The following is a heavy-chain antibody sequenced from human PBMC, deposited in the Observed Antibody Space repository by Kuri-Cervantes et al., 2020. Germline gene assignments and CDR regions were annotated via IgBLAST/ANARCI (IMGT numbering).Heavy chain of an antibody. Sequence: ASVKVSCKASGYTFTSYGISWVRQAPGQGLEWMGWISAYNGNTNYAQKFQGRVTMTRDTSTSTVYMELSSLRSEDTAVYYCAREEGCMLSNMDVWGKGTTVTVSS. CDR2: ISAYNGNT. V-gene: IGHV1-18*01. CDR3: AREEGCMLSNMDV. J-gene: IGHJ6*03. CDR1: GYTFTSYG. D-gene: IGHD2-8*01.